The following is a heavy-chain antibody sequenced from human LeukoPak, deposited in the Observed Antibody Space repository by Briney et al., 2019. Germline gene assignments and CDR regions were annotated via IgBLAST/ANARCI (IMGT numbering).Heavy chain of an antibody. CDR3: ARAVSYCGGDCYQYYYYYYMDV. Sequence: SETLSLTCTVSGGSISSYYWSWIRQPAGKGLEWIGRIYTSGSTNYNPSLKSRVTMSVDTSKNQFSLKLSSVTAADTAVYYCARAVSYCGGDCYQYYYYYYMDVWGKGTTVTVSS. CDR2: IYTSGST. CDR1: GGSISSYY. D-gene: IGHD2-21*01. J-gene: IGHJ6*03. V-gene: IGHV4-4*07.